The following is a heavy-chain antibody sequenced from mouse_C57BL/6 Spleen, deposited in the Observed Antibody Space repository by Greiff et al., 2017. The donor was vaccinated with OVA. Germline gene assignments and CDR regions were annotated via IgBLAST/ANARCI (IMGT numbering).Heavy chain of an antibody. Sequence: QVQLQQSGPELVKPGASVKISCTASGYAFSSSWMNWVKQRPGKGLEWIGWIYPGEGNTNYNEKFKGQVTLTADKSSSTAYMQLSSLTSEDSAGYSCARLGDGFDVWGTGTTVTVSS. CDR3: ARLGDGFDV. CDR1: GYAFSSSW. D-gene: IGHD2-3*01. J-gene: IGHJ1*03. V-gene: IGHV1-82*01. CDR2: IYPGEGNT.